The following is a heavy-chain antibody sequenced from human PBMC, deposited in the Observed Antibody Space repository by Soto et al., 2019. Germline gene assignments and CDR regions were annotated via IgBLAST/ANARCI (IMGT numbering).Heavy chain of an antibody. CDR3: AKVKQHLVLGDYYFDY. V-gene: IGHV3-9*01. Sequence: GGSLRLSCAASGFTFDDYAMHWVRQAPGKGLEWVSGISWNSGSIGYADSVKGRFTISRDNAKNSLYLQMNSLRAEDTALYYCAKVKQHLVLGDYYFDYWGQGTLGTVSS. CDR2: ISWNSGSI. CDR1: GFTFDDYA. J-gene: IGHJ4*02. D-gene: IGHD6-13*01.